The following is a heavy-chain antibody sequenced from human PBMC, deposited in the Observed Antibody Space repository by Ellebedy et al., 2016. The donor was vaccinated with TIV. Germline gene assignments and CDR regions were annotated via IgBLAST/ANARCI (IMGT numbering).Heavy chain of an antibody. CDR3: ARDHDIYDFWSGFFHYGMDV. CDR1: GFTFSSYS. CDR2: ISSSSSYI. J-gene: IGHJ6*02. Sequence: GESLKISXAASGFTFSSYSMNWVRQAPGKGLEWVSSISSSSSYIYYADSVKGRFTISRDNAKNSLYLQMNSLRAEDTAVYYCARDHDIYDFWSGFFHYGMDVWGQGTTVTVSS. V-gene: IGHV3-21*01. D-gene: IGHD3-3*01.